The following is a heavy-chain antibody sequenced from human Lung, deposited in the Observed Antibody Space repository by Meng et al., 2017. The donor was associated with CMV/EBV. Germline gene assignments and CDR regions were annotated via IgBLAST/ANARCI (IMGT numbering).Heavy chain of an antibody. CDR2: IYYSGST. CDR1: GGSISSSSYY. D-gene: IGHD6-13*01. V-gene: IGHV4-39*01. J-gene: IGHJ4*02. Sequence: SETLSPTCTVSGGSISSSSYYWGWIRQPPGKGLEWIGSIYYSGSTYYNPSLKSRVTISVDTSKNQFSLKLSSVTAADTAVYYCARQESSWYFFDYWGQGTLVTVSS. CDR3: ARQESSWYFFDY.